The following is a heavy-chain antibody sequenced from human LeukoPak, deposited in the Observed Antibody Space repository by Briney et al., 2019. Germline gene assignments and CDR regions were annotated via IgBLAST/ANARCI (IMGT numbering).Heavy chain of an antibody. V-gene: IGHV3-30*14. Sequence: GGSLRLSCAASGFTFSSYAMHWVRQAPGKGLEWVAVISYDGSNKYYADSVKGRFTISRDNSKNTLYLQMNSLRAEDTAVYYCARLGSYYDMDVWGPGTTVTVSS. CDR3: ARLGSYYDMDV. CDR1: GFTFSSYA. D-gene: IGHD3-10*01. CDR2: ISYDGSNK. J-gene: IGHJ6*02.